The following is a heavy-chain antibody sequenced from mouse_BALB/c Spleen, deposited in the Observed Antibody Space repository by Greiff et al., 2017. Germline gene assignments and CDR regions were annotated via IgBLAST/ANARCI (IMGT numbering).Heavy chain of an antibody. J-gene: IGHJ4*01. V-gene: IGHV1S81*02. CDR1: GYTFSSYW. CDR3: ECSSYAMDY. CDR2: INPSNGRT. Sequence: QVQLKQPWAELVKPGASVKLSCKASGYTFSSYWLHWVKQRPGQGLEWIGEINPSNGRTNYNEKFKSKATLTVDKSSSTAYIQLSSLTSEDSAVYYCECSSYAMDYWGQGPSVTVSS. D-gene: IGHD1-1*01.